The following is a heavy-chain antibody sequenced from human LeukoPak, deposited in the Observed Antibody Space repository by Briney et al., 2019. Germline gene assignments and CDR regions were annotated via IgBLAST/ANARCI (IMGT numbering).Heavy chain of an antibody. D-gene: IGHD6-13*01. CDR3: ARAAAEDWFDP. CDR1: GGSISSSSYY. V-gene: IGHV4-39*07. J-gene: IGHJ5*02. Sequence: SQTLSLTCTVSGGSISSSSYYWGWIRQPPGKGLEWIGSIYYSGSTYYNPSLKSRVTISVDTSKNQFSLKLSSVTAADTAVYYCARAAAEDWFDPWGQGTLVTVSS. CDR2: IYYSGST.